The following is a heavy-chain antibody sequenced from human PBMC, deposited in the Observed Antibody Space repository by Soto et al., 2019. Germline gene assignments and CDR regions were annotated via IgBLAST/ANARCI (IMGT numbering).Heavy chain of an antibody. CDR1: GYTFTSYD. CDR3: GRGGGVVVAAGLDY. D-gene: IGHD2-15*01. V-gene: IGHV1-8*01. J-gene: IGHJ4*02. Sequence: QVQLVQSGAEVKKPGASVKVSCKASGYTFTSYDINWVRQATGQGLEWMGWMNPNSGNTGYAQKFQGRVTMTRNTSISTGDMGGGSLRSEDPGVYYWGRGGGVVVAAGLDYWGQGTLVTVSS. CDR2: MNPNSGNT.